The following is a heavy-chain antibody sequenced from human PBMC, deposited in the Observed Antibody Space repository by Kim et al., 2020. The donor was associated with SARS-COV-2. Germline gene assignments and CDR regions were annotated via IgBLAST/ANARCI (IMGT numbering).Heavy chain of an antibody. J-gene: IGHJ4*02. CDR2: IIPILGIA. Sequence: SVKVSCKASGGTFSSYAISWVRQAPGQGLEWMGRIIPILGIANYAQKFQGRVTITADKSTSTAYMELSSLRSEDTAVYYCAPEAHIVADVPKHWGQGTLVTVSS. D-gene: IGHD5-12*01. CDR3: APEAHIVADVPKH. V-gene: IGHV1-69*04. CDR1: GGTFSSYA.